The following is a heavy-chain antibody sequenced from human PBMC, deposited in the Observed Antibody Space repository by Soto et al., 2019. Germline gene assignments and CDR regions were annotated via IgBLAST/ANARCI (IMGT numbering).Heavy chain of an antibody. Sequence: SETLSLTCAVYGGSFSGDYWSWIRQPPGKGLEWIGEINHSGSTNYNPSLKSRVTISVDTSKNQFSLKLSSVTAADTAVYYCARGTSTLWFGEFEVYGMYVWGQGTTVTVSS. J-gene: IGHJ6*02. D-gene: IGHD3-10*01. CDR2: INHSGST. CDR3: ARGTSTLWFGEFEVYGMYV. CDR1: GGSFSGDY. V-gene: IGHV4-34*01.